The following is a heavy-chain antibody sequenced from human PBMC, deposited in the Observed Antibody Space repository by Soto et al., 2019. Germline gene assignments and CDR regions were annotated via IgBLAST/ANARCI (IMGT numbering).Heavy chain of an antibody. CDR3: ARYLQRIIPNKPRWGMAV. V-gene: IGHV3-33*01. J-gene: IGHJ6*02. D-gene: IGHD2-15*01. Sequence: QVQLVESGGGVVQPGRSLRLSCAASGFTFSNYGMHWVRQAPGKVLEWVAVIGYDGNNKYYADSVKGRFTISRDSSKNTVYLQMNSLRAEDTAVYYCARYLQRIIPNKPRWGMAVWGQGTTVTVSS. CDR2: IGYDGNNK. CDR1: GFTFSNYG.